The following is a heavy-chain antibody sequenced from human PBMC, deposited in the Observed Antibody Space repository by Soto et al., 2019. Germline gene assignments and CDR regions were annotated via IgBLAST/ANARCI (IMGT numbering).Heavy chain of an antibody. CDR3: ARDPRDSSGWYNYYYYYYMDV. CDR2: ISSSGSTI. J-gene: IGHJ6*03. V-gene: IGHV3-11*01. CDR1: GFTFSDYY. D-gene: IGHD6-19*01. Sequence: GGSLRLCCAASGFTFSDYYMSWILQAPGKGLEWVSYISSSGSTIYYADSVKGRFTISRDNAKNSLYLQMNSLRAEDTAVYYCARDPRDSSGWYNYYYYYYMDVWGKGPTVTVSS.